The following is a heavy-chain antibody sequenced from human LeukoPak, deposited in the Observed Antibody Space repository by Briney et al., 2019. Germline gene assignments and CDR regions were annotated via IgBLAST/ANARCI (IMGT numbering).Heavy chain of an antibody. V-gene: IGHV1-69*13. CDR2: IIPIFGTA. CDR1: GGTFSSYA. Sequence: ASVKVSCKASGGTFSSYAISWVRQAAGQGLEWMGGIIPIFGTANYAQKFQGRVTITADESTSTAYMELSSLRSEDTAVYYCAGGSCSAMIDTDYWGQGTLVTVSS. CDR3: AGGSCSAMIDTDY. D-gene: IGHD2-15*01. J-gene: IGHJ4*02.